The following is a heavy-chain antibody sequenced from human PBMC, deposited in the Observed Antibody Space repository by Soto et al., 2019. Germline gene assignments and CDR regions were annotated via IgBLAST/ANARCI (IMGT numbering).Heavy chain of an antibody. Sequence: QVQLQESGPGLVKPSETLSLTCTVSGGSVSSGSYYWSWIRQPPGKGLEWIGYIYYSGSTNYNPSLKSRVTISVDTSKNQVSLKLSSVTAADTAVYYCARAEVGIYYFDYWGQGTLVTVSS. CDR1: GGSVSSGSYY. V-gene: IGHV4-61*01. D-gene: IGHD3-3*02. J-gene: IGHJ4*02. CDR2: IYYSGST. CDR3: ARAEVGIYYFDY.